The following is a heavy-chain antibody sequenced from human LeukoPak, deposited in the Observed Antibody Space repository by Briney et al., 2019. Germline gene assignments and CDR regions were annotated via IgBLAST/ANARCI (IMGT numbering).Heavy chain of an antibody. CDR1: GYTFTSYY. CDR2: INPSGSST. V-gene: IGHV1-46*01. J-gene: IGHJ4*02. Sequence: GASVKVSCKASGYTFTSYYMHWVRQAPGQGLAWVGIINPSGSSTSYAQKFQGRVTMTRDTSTSTVYMELSSLRSEDPAVYYCAREVGYYYDSSGYHEGVYWGQGTLVTVSS. CDR3: AREVGYYYDSSGYHEGVY. D-gene: IGHD3-22*01.